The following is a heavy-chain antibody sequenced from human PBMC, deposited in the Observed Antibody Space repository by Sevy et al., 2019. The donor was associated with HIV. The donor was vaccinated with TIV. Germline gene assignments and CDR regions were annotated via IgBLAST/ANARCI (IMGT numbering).Heavy chain of an antibody. CDR1: GFTFSSYW. Sequence: GESLKISCAASGFTFSSYWMHWVRQAPGKGLVWVSRINSDGSSTSYADSVKGRFTISRDNAKNTLYLQMNSLRAEDTAVYYCARAGIAAAGTYYYYYGMHVWGQGTTVTVSS. CDR3: ARAGIAAAGTYYYYYGMHV. J-gene: IGHJ6*02. CDR2: INSDGSST. V-gene: IGHV3-74*01. D-gene: IGHD6-13*01.